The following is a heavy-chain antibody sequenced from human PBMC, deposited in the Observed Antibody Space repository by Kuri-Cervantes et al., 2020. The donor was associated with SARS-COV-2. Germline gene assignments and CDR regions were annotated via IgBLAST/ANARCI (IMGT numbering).Heavy chain of an antibody. CDR2: INPNSGGT. CDR1: GYTFTGYY. Sequence: ASVKVSCKASGYTFTGYYMHWVRQAPGQGLEWMGWINPNSGGTNYAQKFQGWVTMTRDTSISTAYMELSRLRSDDTAVYYYARDEFRSSGWPRGGGMDVWGQGTTVTVSS. V-gene: IGHV1-2*04. J-gene: IGHJ6*02. CDR3: ARDEFRSSGWPRGGGMDV. D-gene: IGHD6-19*01.